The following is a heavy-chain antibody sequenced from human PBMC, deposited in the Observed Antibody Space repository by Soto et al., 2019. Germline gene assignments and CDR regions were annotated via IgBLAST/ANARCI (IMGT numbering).Heavy chain of an antibody. Sequence: QVQLVQCGAEVKKPGASVKVSCPASGHTFTSYVIHWVRQAPGQGLEWMGWINADNGNTKYSQNFQGRVTETRDTSATTAYLELSSLRSEDTAVFYCAGEPGTIGMPNWFVPWGQGTLVTVSS. J-gene: IGHJ5*02. CDR2: INADNGNT. V-gene: IGHV1-3*01. CDR3: AGEPGTIGMPNWFVP. D-gene: IGHD1-1*01. CDR1: GHTFTSYV.